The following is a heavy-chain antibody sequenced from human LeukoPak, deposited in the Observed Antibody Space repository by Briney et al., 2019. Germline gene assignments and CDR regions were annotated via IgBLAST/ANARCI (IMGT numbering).Heavy chain of an antibody. Sequence: SETLSLTCTVSGGSISSGDYYWSWIRQPPGKGLEWIGYIYYSGSTNYNPSLKSRVTISVDTSKNHFSLKLNSVTAADTALYYCARAETTAGKPHDYWGQGTLVTVSS. D-gene: IGHD6-13*01. J-gene: IGHJ4*02. CDR2: IYYSGST. CDR3: ARAETTAGKPHDY. V-gene: IGHV4-61*03. CDR1: GGSISSGDYY.